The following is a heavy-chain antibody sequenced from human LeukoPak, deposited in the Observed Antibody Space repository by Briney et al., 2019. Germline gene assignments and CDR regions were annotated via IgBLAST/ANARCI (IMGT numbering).Heavy chain of an antibody. CDR3: ARNYDSSGYYSSHDAFDI. V-gene: IGHV4-59*08. CDR2: IYYSGST. CDR1: GGSISSYY. Sequence: SETLSLTCTVSGGSISSYYWSWIRQPPGKGLEWIGYIYYSGSTNYNPSLKSRVTISVDTSKNQFSLKLSSVTAADTAVYYCARNYDSSGYYSSHDAFDIWGQGTMVTVSS. D-gene: IGHD3-22*01. J-gene: IGHJ3*02.